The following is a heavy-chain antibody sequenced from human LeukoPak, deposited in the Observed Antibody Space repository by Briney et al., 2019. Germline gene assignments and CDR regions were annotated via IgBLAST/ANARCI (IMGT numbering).Heavy chain of an antibody. CDR2: IYYSGST. CDR1: GGSINTNSYY. CDR3: ARAGGFFSPFGY. D-gene: IGHD3-3*01. Sequence: PSETLSLTCTVSGGSINTNSYYWGWIRQPPGRGLEWIGTIYYSGSTYYNPSLKSRVTISVDTSKNQFSLKLSSVTAADTAVYYCARAGGFFSPFGYWGQGTLVTVSS. V-gene: IGHV4-39*07. J-gene: IGHJ4*02.